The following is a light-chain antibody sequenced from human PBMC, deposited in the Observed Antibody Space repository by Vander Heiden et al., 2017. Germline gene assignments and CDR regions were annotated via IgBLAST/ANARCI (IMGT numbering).Light chain of an antibody. Sequence: QSVLTPPPSVSGAPAQRVTISCTGSSSNIGAGYDVHWYQQLPGTAPKLLIYGNSNRPSGVPDRFSGSKSGTSASLAITGLQAEDEADYYCQSYDSSLSGSDVVFGGGTKLTVL. CDR3: QSYDSSLSGSDVV. J-gene: IGLJ2*01. V-gene: IGLV1-40*01. CDR2: GNS. CDR1: SSNIGAGYD.